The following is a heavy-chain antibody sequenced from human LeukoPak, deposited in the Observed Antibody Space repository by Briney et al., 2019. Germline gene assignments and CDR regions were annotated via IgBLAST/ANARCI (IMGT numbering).Heavy chain of an antibody. CDR1: GGSFRGYY. V-gene: IGHV4-34*01. CDR3: ARGGGNCSSTSCQRTPFDY. Sequence: SETLSLTCAVYGGSFRGYYWSWIRQPPGKGLEWIGEINHSGSTNYNPPLKRRVTISVDTSKNQFSLKLSSVTAADTAVYYCARGGGNCSSTSCQRTPFDYWGQGTLVTVSS. J-gene: IGHJ4*02. CDR2: INHSGST. D-gene: IGHD2-2*01.